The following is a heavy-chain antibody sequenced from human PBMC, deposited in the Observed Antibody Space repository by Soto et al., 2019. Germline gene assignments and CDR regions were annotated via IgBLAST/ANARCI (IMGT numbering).Heavy chain of an antibody. D-gene: IGHD3-3*01. J-gene: IGHJ6*02. CDR3: ARGARFLEKYGMAV. V-gene: IGHV3-30-3*01. Sequence: QVQLVESGGGVVQPGRSLRLSCAASGFTFSSYAMHWVRQAPGKGLEWVAVISYDGSNKYYADSVKGRFTISRDNSKKTLYLQMNSLRAEDTAVYYCARGARFLEKYGMAVWGQGTTVTVSS. CDR2: ISYDGSNK. CDR1: GFTFSSYA.